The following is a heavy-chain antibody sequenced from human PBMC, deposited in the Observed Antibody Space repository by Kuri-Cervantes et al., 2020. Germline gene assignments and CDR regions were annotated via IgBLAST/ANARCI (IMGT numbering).Heavy chain of an antibody. D-gene: IGHD6-13*01. J-gene: IGHJ5*02. CDR2: INPNSGGT. CDR3: ARGAGYSSSWYENWFDP. Sequence: ASVKVSCKASGYTFTGYHMHWVRQAPGQGLEWMGWINPNSGGTNYAQKFQGRVTITADESTSTAYMELSSLRSEDTAVYYCARGAGYSSSWYENWFDPWGQGTLVTVSS. V-gene: IGHV1-2*02. CDR1: GYTFTGYH.